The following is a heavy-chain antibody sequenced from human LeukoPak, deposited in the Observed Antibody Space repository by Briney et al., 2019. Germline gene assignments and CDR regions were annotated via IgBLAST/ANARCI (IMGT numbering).Heavy chain of an antibody. CDR3: ARQSRYFDWFLGGLDV. V-gene: IGHV4-61*08. CDR1: GGSISSGDYY. D-gene: IGHD3-9*01. CDR2: IYYSGST. Sequence: PSETLSLTCTVSGGSISSGDYYWSWIRQPPGKGLEWIGYIYYSGSTNYNPSLKSRVTISVDTSKNQFSLKLSSVTAADTAVYYCARQSRYFDWFLGGLDVWGQGTTVTVSS. J-gene: IGHJ6*02.